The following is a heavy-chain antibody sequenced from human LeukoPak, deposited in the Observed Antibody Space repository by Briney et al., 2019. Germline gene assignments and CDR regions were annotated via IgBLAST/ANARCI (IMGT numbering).Heavy chain of an antibody. V-gene: IGHV1-2*04. CDR1: GYTFTGYY. Sequence: ASVKVSCTASGYTFTGYYMHWVRQAPGQGLEWMGWINPNSGGTNYAQKFQGWVTMTRDTSISTAYMELSRLRSDDTAVYYCARGSSGSYYAWFDPWGQGTLVTVSS. CDR3: ARGSSGSYYAWFDP. D-gene: IGHD1-26*01. CDR2: INPNSGGT. J-gene: IGHJ5*02.